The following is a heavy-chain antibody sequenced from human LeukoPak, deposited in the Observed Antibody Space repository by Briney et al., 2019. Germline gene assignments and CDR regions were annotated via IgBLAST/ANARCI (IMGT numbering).Heavy chain of an antibody. CDR2: ISAYSGNT. CDR3: ARAHYYESSGYENWLDP. J-gene: IGHJ5*02. D-gene: IGHD3-22*01. Sequence: ASVKVSCKASGYTFTSYGISWVRQAPGQGLEWMGWISAYSGNTKYAQKVQDRVTVTTDTSTSTAYMELRSLTSDDTAVYYCARAHYYESSGYENWLDPWGRGTLVTVSS. CDR1: GYTFTSYG. V-gene: IGHV1-18*01.